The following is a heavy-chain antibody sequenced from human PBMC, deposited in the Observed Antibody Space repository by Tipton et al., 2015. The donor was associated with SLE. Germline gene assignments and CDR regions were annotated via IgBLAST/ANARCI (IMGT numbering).Heavy chain of an antibody. J-gene: IGHJ3*02. V-gene: IGHV4-34*01. CDR1: GGSIRSYY. D-gene: IGHD1-26*01. CDR3: ARLSVVGATTGAFDI. Sequence: TLSLTCTVSGGSIRSYYWSWIRQPPGKGLEWIGEINHSGSTNYNPSLKSRVTISVDTSKNQFSLKLSSVTAADTAVYYCARLSVVGATTGAFDIWGQGTMAAVSS. CDR2: INHSGST.